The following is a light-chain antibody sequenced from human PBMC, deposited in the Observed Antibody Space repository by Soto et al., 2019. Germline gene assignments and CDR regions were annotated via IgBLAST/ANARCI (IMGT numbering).Light chain of an antibody. CDR2: EVS. J-gene: IGLJ1*01. Sequence: QSALAQPASVSGSPGQSITISCTGTSSDVGAYNYVSWYQQQPGKAPKLMISEVSNRPSGVSNRFSGSKSGNTASLIISGLQAEDEADYYCCSFTSITTYAFGTGTKVTVL. CDR3: CSFTSITTYA. CDR1: SSDVGAYNY. V-gene: IGLV2-14*01.